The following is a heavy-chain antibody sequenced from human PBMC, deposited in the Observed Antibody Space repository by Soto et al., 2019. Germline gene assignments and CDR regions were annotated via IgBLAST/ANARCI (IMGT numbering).Heavy chain of an antibody. CDR1: GFTFSSYA. J-gene: IGHJ4*02. CDR2: ISGSGGST. CDR3: AKDKGYRTMVRGAKDFDY. Sequence: PGGSLRLSCAASGFTFSSYAMSWVRQAPGKGLEWVSAISGSGGSTYYADSVKGRFTISRDNSKNTLYLQMNSLRAEDTAVYYCAKDKGYRTMVRGAKDFDYWGQGTLVTVSS. D-gene: IGHD3-10*01. V-gene: IGHV3-23*01.